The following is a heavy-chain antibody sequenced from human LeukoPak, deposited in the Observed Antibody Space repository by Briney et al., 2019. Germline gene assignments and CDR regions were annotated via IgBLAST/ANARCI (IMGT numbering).Heavy chain of an antibody. J-gene: IGHJ4*02. V-gene: IGHV3-30*02. D-gene: IGHD1-26*01. CDR1: GFTFSTYG. CDR2: IRRDESDK. Sequence: PGGSLRLSCVASGFTFSTYGMHWVRQAPGKGLEWVAFIRRDESDKYYTDSVKGRFTISRDNSKNTMYLQMNNLRPEDTAVYYCTREGDFDYWGQGILVTVSS. CDR3: TREGDFDY.